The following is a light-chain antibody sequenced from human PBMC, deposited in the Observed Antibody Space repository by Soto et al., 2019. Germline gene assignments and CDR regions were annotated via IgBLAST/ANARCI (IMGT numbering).Light chain of an antibody. J-gene: IGLJ2*01. CDR2: DVT. V-gene: IGLV2-11*01. CDR1: SSDVGGYNY. CDR3: CSYAGSYTYVV. Sequence: QSALTQPRSVSWSPGQSVTIFCTGTSSDVGGYNYVSWYQQHPGKAPKLMLYDVTKRPSGVPDRFSGSKSGNTASLTISGLQAEDEADYYCCSYAGSYTYVVFGGGTQLTVL.